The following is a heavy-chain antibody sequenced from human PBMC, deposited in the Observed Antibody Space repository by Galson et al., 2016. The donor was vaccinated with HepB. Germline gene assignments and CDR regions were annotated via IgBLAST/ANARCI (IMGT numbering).Heavy chain of an antibody. Sequence: SLRLSCAASGFTFSSYWMRWVRQAPGKGLEWVANIKQDANEKNYVGSVRGRFSISRDNAKNSLYLQMNSLRAEDTAVYYCAKDNYYGTGSYYPYEYYGMDVWGQGTTVTVSS. V-gene: IGHV3-7*01. D-gene: IGHD3-10*01. CDR2: IKQDANEK. J-gene: IGHJ6*02. CDR3: AKDNYYGTGSYYPYEYYGMDV. CDR1: GFTFSSYW.